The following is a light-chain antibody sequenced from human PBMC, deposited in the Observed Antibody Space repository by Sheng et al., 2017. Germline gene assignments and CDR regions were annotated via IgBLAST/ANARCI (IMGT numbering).Light chain of an antibody. V-gene: IGKV3-15*01. Sequence: EIVMTQSPVTLSVSPGERATLSCRASQSVSSNLAWYQQKPGQAPRLLIYGASTRATGIPARFSGSGSGTEFTLTISSLQSEDFAVYYCQQYDKWPLTFGGGTKVELK. CDR2: GAS. J-gene: IGKJ4*01. CDR3: QQYDKWPLT. CDR1: QSVSSN.